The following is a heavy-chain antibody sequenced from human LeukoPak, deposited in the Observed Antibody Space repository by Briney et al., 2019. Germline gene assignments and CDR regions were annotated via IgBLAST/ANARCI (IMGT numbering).Heavy chain of an antibody. CDR3: ARVGQAGYVGYPLDY. J-gene: IGHJ4*02. CDR1: GFTFSSYW. V-gene: IGHV3-74*01. CDR2: INSDGSSR. D-gene: IGHD5-12*01. Sequence: GGSPRLSCAASGFTFSSYWMHWVRQAPGKGLVWVSRINSDGSSRSYADSVKGRFTISRDNAKNMLYLQMNSLRAEDTAVFYCARVGQAGYVGYPLDYRGQGTLVTVSS.